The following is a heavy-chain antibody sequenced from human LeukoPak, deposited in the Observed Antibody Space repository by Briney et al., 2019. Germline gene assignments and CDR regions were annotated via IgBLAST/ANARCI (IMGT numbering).Heavy chain of an antibody. V-gene: IGHV3-23*01. D-gene: IGHD3-10*01. CDR2: ISPGGST. J-gene: IGHJ4*02. Sequence: GGSLRLSCAASGFTFTNYAMSWVRQAPGRGLEWVSNISPGGSTNYADSVKGRFTISRDNYKYTMYLQMNSLRAEDTAVYYCAKRSGSGGPFDYWGQGILVTVSS. CDR1: GFTFTNYA. CDR3: AKRSGSGGPFDY.